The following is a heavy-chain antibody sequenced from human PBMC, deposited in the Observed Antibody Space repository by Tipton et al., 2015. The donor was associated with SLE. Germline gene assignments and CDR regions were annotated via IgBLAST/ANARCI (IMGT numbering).Heavy chain of an antibody. Sequence: LRLSCAVYGGSFSGYYWSWVRQPPGKGLEWIGEINDSGSTNYNPSLKSRVTMSVDMSKSQFSLNLRSVTAADTAVYYCARAGSPSRYNWFDPWGQGTLVTVSS. V-gene: IGHV4-34*01. CDR3: ARAGSPSRYNWFDP. CDR1: GGSFSGYY. J-gene: IGHJ5*02. D-gene: IGHD6-19*01. CDR2: INDSGST.